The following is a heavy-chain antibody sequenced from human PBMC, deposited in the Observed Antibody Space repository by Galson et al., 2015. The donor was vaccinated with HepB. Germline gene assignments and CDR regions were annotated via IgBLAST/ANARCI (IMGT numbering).Heavy chain of an antibody. CDR2: SRNKAKSYNT. CDR3: TRGCCSCGACYTGDY. J-gene: IGHJ4*02. CDR1: GFTFSDHY. D-gene: IGHD2-15*01. V-gene: IGHV3-72*01. Sequence: SLRLSCAASGFTFSDHYVDWVRQAPGKGLEWVGRSRNKAKSYNTEYAASVKGRFTISRDDSKNSLYLQMNSLKTEDTAVYYCTRGCCSCGACYTGDYWGQGALVTVSS.